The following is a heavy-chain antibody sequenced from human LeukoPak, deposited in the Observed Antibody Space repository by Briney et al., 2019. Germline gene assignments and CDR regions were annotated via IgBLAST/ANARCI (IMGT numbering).Heavy chain of an antibody. Sequence: GGSLRLSCAASGFTFSSYAMHWVRQAPGKGLEWVAVISYDGSNKYYADSVKGRFTISRDNSKNTLYLQMNSMRPEDTAVYYCTRDRWYYYDSSDYYHDAFDIWGQGTMVTVSS. V-gene: IGHV3-30*04. CDR1: GFTFSSYA. J-gene: IGHJ3*02. D-gene: IGHD3-22*01. CDR2: ISYDGSNK. CDR3: TRDRWYYYDSSDYYHDAFDI.